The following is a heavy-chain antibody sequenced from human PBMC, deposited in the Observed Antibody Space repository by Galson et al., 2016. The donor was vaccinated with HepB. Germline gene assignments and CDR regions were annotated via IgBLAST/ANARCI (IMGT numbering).Heavy chain of an antibody. CDR3: ARGHYGDLYYYYGRDV. Sequence: SVKVSCKASGDTFSSYVISWVRQAPGQGLEWVGGSIPSFDRVNYAQKFQGRVTITADESTSTVFMELTSLGSEDTAVYYCARGHYGDLYYYYGRDVWGQGTTVTVS. V-gene: IGHV1-69*13. CDR2: SIPSFDRV. D-gene: IGHD4-17*01. J-gene: IGHJ6*02. CDR1: GDTFSSYV.